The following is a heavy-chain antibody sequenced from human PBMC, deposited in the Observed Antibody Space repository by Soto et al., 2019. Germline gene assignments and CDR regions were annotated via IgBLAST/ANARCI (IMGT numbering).Heavy chain of an antibody. J-gene: IGHJ5*02. Sequence: SETLSLTCTVSGGSISSGGYYWSWIRQHPGKGLEWIGYIYYSGSTNYNPSLKSRVTISVDTSKNQFSLKLSSVTAADTAVYYCATNRYYDFWSGYPNWFDPWGQGTLVTVS. CDR1: GGSISSGGYY. CDR3: ATNRYYDFWSGYPNWFDP. D-gene: IGHD3-3*01. V-gene: IGHV4-61*08. CDR2: IYYSGST.